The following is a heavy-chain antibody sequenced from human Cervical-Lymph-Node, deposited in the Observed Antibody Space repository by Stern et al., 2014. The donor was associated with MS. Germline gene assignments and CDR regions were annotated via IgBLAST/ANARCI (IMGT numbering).Heavy chain of an antibody. D-gene: IGHD2-21*02. CDR2: FDPEHGET. V-gene: IGHV1-24*01. CDR3: ATHRGRVTYYYGMDV. CDR1: GYTLSEIS. Sequence: QLVPSGAEVKKPGASVKVSCKVSGYTLSEISMHWVRQAPGKGLEWKGGFDPEHGETRYAQKFQGRVTMAEDRSTDTAYMELSSLRSEDTAVYYCATHRGRVTYYYGMDVWGQGTTVTVSS. J-gene: IGHJ6*02.